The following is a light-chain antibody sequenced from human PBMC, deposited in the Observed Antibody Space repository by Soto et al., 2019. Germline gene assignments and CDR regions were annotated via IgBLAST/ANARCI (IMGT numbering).Light chain of an antibody. CDR1: QSISKF. J-gene: IGKJ1*01. CDR3: QQYNSYSA. V-gene: IGKV1-5*01. Sequence: IPMTQSPSSLSASVGDRVTITCRSSQSISKFLNWYQQKPGKAPKLLIYDASSLESGVPSRFSGSGSGTEFTLTISSLQPDDFATYYCQQYNSYSAFGQGTKVDIK. CDR2: DAS.